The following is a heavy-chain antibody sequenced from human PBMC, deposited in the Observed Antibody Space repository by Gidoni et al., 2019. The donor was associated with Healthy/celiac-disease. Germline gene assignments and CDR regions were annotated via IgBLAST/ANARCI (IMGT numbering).Heavy chain of an antibody. CDR3: TTDQPSTYYYDSSGWNDAFDI. Sequence: EVQLVVSGGGLVKPGGSLRLSCAASGFTFSNAWMSWVRQAPGKGLEWVGRIKSKTDGGTTDYAAPVKGRFTISRDDSKNTLYLQMNSLKTEDTAVYYCTTDQPSTYYYDSSGWNDAFDIWGQGTMVTVSS. J-gene: IGHJ3*02. D-gene: IGHD3-22*01. CDR1: GFTFSNAW. V-gene: IGHV3-15*01. CDR2: IKSKTDGGTT.